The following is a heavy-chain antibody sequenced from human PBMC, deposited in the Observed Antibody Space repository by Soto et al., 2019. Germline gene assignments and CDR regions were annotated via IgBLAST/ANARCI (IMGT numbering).Heavy chain of an antibody. J-gene: IGHJ6*02. Sequence: SETLSLPCIGSGGSISSYYWSWNRQPPGKVLEWIGYIYYSGSTIYNPSLKIRVTISVDTSKNPFSLKLSSVTAADTAVYYCARDRQYSYGPGYYYDYGMDVWGQGTTVTVSS. V-gene: IGHV4-59*01. CDR1: GGSISSYY. CDR3: ARDRQYSYGPGYYYDYGMDV. D-gene: IGHD5-18*01. CDR2: IYYSGST.